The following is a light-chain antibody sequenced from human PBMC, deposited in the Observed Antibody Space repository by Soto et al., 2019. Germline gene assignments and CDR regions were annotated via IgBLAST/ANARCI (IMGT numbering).Light chain of an antibody. CDR2: S. J-gene: IGLJ3*02. Sequence: QPVLTQPPSVSGAPGQTVTLSCTGSSSNIGAGYDVHWYQQFPGTAPKLLSNRPSGVPDRFFGSKSGTSASLAITGLQAEDEADYFCQSYDFSLSGWVFGGGTKLTVL. V-gene: IGLV1-40*01. CDR1: SSNIGAGYD. CDR3: QSYDFSLSGWV.